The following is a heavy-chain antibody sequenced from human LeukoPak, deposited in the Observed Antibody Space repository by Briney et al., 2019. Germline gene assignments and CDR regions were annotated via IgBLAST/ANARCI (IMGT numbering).Heavy chain of an antibody. J-gene: IGHJ5*02. Sequence: PGRSLRLSCAASGFTFSSYGMHWVRQAPGKGLEWVAVISFDGNNKYYADSVKGRFTISRDNSKNRLYLQMNSLRAEDTAVYYCAKDYYDTGGTYSFDPWGQGTLVTVSS. CDR1: GFTFSSYG. V-gene: IGHV3-30*18. CDR2: ISFDGNNK. CDR3: AKDYYDTGGTYSFDP. D-gene: IGHD3-22*01.